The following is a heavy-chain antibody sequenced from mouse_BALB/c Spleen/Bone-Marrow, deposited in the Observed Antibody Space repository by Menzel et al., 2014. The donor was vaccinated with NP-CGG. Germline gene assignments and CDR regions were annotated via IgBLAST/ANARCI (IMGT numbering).Heavy chain of an antibody. Sequence: QVQLQQSGAELVEPGASVKLSCTASGYTFTSYYMYWVKQRTGQGLEWIGEINPSNGGTTFNEKFKSKATLTVHKSSSTAYMQASNLTSEDSAGYYCPRGGWLAMDYWGQGPPGTGSS. J-gene: IGHJ4*01. CDR1: GYTFTSYY. V-gene: IGHV1S81*02. CDR2: INPSNGGT. CDR3: PRGGWLAMDY. D-gene: IGHD2-3*01.